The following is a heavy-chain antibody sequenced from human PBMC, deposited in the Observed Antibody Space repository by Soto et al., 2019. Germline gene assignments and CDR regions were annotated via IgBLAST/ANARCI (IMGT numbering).Heavy chain of an antibody. V-gene: IGHV3-74*01. D-gene: IGHD3-10*01. CDR3: TRGPRPISTGTGAY. CDR2: IYNDGTYS. J-gene: IGHJ4*02. Sequence: TGGSLRLSXAASGFIFKMYWMHWVRQSPGKGLVWISRIYNDGTYSDYADSVRGRFTISRDNVNDTQYLQMNNLRAEDSGLYYCTRGPRPISTGTGAYWGQGTQVTVSS. CDR1: GFIFKMYW.